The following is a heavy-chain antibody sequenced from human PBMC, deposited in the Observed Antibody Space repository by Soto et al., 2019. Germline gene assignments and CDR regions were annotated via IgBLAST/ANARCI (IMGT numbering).Heavy chain of an antibody. D-gene: IGHD3-22*01. V-gene: IGHV3-21*01. CDR3: ARDPYYYDSHYYYGVDV. Sequence: GGSLRLSCAASGFTFSSYSMNWVRQAPGKGLEWVSSISSSSSYIYYADSVKGRFTISRDDADNSLLLQMNSLRAEDTAVYFCARDPYYYDSHYYYGVDVWGQGTTVTVSS. CDR2: ISSSSSYI. J-gene: IGHJ6*02. CDR1: GFTFSSYS.